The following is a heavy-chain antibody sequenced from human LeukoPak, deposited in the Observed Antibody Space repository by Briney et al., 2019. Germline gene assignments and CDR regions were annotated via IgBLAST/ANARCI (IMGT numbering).Heavy chain of an antibody. CDR2: VIPLFGTA. V-gene: IGHV1-69*05. CDR3: TRVFARGGEISGSYYYY. J-gene: IGHJ4*02. CDR1: GGTFSTYA. D-gene: IGHD1-26*01. Sequence: SVKVSCKASGGTFSTYAVNWVRQAPGQGLEWMGGVIPLFGTANYAQKFQGRVTITTDESTSTAYMELSSLRSEDTAIYYCTRVFARGGEISGSYYYYWGQGTLVTVSS.